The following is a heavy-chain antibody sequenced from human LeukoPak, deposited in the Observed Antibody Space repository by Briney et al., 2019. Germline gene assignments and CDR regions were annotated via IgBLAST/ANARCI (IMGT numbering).Heavy chain of an antibody. CDR3: ATDRYNWNDGGYYFDY. V-gene: IGHV1-24*01. CDR2: FDPEDGET. Sequence: ASVKVSCKVSGYTLTELSMHWVRQAPGKGLEWMRGFDPEDGETIYAQKFQGRVTMTEDTSTDTAYMELSSLRSEDTAVYYCATDRYNWNDGGYYFDYWGQGTLVTVSS. J-gene: IGHJ4*02. D-gene: IGHD1-20*01. CDR1: GYTLTELS.